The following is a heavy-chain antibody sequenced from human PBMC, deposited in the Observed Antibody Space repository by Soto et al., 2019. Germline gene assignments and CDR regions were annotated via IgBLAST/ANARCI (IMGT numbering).Heavy chain of an antibody. D-gene: IGHD2-8*01. CDR2: ISGSSGST. J-gene: IGHJ4*02. V-gene: IGHV3-23*01. Sequence: GGALGLSCVASGFSISSYAMNWVRQAPGKGLEWVSTISGSSGSTYYADSVQGRFTVSRDNSKNTLYLQMNSLRAEDTAVYYCASRSATVLSLTYWGPGTQVTVSS. CDR1: GFSISSYA. CDR3: ASRSATVLSLTY.